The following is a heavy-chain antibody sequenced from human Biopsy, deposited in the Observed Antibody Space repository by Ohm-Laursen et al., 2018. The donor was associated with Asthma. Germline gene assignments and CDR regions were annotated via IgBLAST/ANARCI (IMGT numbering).Heavy chain of an antibody. CDR2: ISYDGREK. D-gene: IGHD3-10*01. CDR1: GFSFNSYG. CDR3: AKDRFDGSVTSHYYYYGIDV. J-gene: IGHJ6*02. V-gene: IGHV3-30*18. Sequence: SLRLSCAASGFSFNSYGMYWVRQAPGKGPEWVALISYDGREKGYVDSVKGRFTISRDNFRNTLYVEMSSLRPEDSATYYCAKDRFDGSVTSHYYYYGIDVWGQGTAVTVSS.